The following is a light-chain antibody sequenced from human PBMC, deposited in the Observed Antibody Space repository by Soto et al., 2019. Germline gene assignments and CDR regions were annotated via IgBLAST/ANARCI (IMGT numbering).Light chain of an antibody. CDR3: QQYNTYPPWT. CDR1: QSISTW. J-gene: IGKJ1*01. CDR2: KTS. Sequence: DIQMTQSPSTLSASVGDRVTITCRASQSISTWLAWYQQKPGSAPNLLIYKTSSLERGVPSRFSGSGSGTDFTLTISSLQPDDFATYYCQQYNTYPPWTFGQGTKVEIK. V-gene: IGKV1-5*03.